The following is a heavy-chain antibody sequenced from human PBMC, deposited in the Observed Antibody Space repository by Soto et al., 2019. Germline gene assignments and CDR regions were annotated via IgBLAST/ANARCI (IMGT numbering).Heavy chain of an antibody. D-gene: IGHD2-15*01. V-gene: IGHV4-31*03. CDR1: GGSISRGGYY. J-gene: IGHJ3*02. CDR3: AARWWLNAFDI. CDR2: IYYSGST. Sequence: SETLSLTCTVSGGSISRGGYYWSWIRQHPGKGLEWIGYIYYSGSTYYNPSLKSRVTISVDTSKNQFSLKLSSVTAADTAVYYCAARWWLNAFDIWGQGTMVTVSS.